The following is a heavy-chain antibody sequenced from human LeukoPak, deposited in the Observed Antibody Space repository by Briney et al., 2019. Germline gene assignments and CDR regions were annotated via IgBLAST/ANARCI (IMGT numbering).Heavy chain of an antibody. CDR3: AKDPMGVGATRDFDY. V-gene: IGHV3-23*01. CDR2: ISGSGGST. CDR1: GFTFSSYA. Sequence: GRSLRLSCAASGFTFSSYAMSWVRQAPGKGLEWVSAISGSGGSTYYADSVKGRFTISRDNSKNTLYLQMNSLRAEDTAVYYCAKDPMGVGATRDFDYWGQGTLVTVSS. J-gene: IGHJ4*02. D-gene: IGHD1-26*01.